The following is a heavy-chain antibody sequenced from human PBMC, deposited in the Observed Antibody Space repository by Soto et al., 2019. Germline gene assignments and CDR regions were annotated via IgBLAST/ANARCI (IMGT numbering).Heavy chain of an antibody. J-gene: IGHJ4*02. D-gene: IGHD3-9*01. V-gene: IGHV4-30-4*01. CDR3: ARENYDILTGVFDY. CDR1: GGSISSGDYY. CDR2: IYYSGST. Sequence: SETLSLPCTVSGGSISSGDYYLSWVRQPPGKGLEWIGYIYYSGSTYYNPSLKSRVTISVDTSKNQFSLKLSSVTAADTAVYYCARENYDILTGVFDYWGQGTLVTVSS.